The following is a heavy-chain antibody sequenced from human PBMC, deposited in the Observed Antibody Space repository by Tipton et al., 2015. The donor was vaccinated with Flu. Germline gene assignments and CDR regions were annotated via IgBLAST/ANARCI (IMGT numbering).Heavy chain of an antibody. CDR1: GGSISSSSDY. Sequence: TLSLTCNVSGGSISSSSDYWGWIRQPPGKGLEWIGNIHRSGNTYHNPSLKSRVTISVDTSKNQFSLKLSPVTAADTAVYHCARRDYSNYVSEPKNWFHPWGQGTLVTVSS. V-gene: IGHV4-39*07. J-gene: IGHJ5*02. CDR3: ARRDYSNYVSEPKNWFHP. CDR2: IHRSGNT. D-gene: IGHD4-11*01.